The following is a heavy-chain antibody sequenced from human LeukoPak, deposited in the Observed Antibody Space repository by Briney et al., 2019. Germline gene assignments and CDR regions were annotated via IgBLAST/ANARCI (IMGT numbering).Heavy chain of an antibody. J-gene: IGHJ3*02. CDR1: GFTFSSYA. CDR2: ISYDGSNK. CDR3: ARILSAGARNDAFDI. D-gene: IGHD1-26*01. Sequence: PPGGSLRLSCAASGFTFSSYAMHWVRQAPGKGLEWVAVISYDGSNKYYADSVKGRFTISRDNAKNTLHLQMSSLRAEDTAVYYCARILSAGARNDAFDIWGQGTMVAVSS. V-gene: IGHV3-30-3*01.